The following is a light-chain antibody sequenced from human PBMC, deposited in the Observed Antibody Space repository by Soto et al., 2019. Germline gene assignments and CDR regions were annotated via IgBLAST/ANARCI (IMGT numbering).Light chain of an antibody. J-gene: IGLJ3*02. Sequence: QSALTQPVSVSGSPGQSITISCSGTSSDVGGYNLVSWYQHHPGKAPKLIIYEGTKRPSGISNRFSGSKSGNTASLTISGLQAEDEADYYCCSYAGTNTWVFGAGTKLTVL. CDR1: SSDVGGYNL. CDR2: EGT. V-gene: IGLV2-23*01. CDR3: CSYAGTNTWV.